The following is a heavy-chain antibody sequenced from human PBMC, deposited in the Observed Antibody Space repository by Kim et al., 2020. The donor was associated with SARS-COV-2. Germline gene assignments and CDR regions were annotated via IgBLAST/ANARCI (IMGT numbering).Heavy chain of an antibody. V-gene: IGHV3-49*03. CDR1: GFTFGDYT. CDR3: AGDIVVGAPGAK. J-gene: IGHJ4*02. CDR2: IRSKASGATT. Sequence: GGSLRLSCTTSGFTFGDYTMSWFRQAPGKGLEWVGFIRSKASGATTEYAASVKGRFSISRDDSKSITYLQMNSLATEDSAVYYCAGDIVVGAPGAKWGQGTLVTVSS. D-gene: IGHD2-2*01.